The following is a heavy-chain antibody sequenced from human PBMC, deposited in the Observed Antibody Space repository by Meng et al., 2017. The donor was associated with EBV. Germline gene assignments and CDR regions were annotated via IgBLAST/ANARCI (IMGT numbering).Heavy chain of an antibody. D-gene: IGHD3-10*01. J-gene: IGHJ4*02. V-gene: IGHV1-69*01. Sequence: QGQVVQSGAEVKKPGSSVKVSCKTSGGTFRSDAVSWVRQAPGQGLEWMGGLIPMSDAPYYAQKFQDRVTITADESTSTHYMDLSGLRSEDTAVYYCASESGRGFTPDYWGQGTLVTVSS. CDR2: LIPMSDAP. CDR3: ASESGRGFTPDY. CDR1: GGTFRSDA.